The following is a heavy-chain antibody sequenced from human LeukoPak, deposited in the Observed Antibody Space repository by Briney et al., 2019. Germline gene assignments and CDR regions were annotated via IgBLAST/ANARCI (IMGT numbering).Heavy chain of an antibody. Sequence: SETLSLTCTVSGDSMSGDSWSWLRQPARKELEWIGRIYSSYFTEYNLSLDGRVTMSIDTSKNQFSLMLDSVTAADTAVYYCARVHIVTGTYFDSWGQGALVTVSS. CDR1: GDSMSGDS. V-gene: IGHV4-4*07. D-gene: IGHD3-10*01. CDR3: ARVHIVTGTYFDS. J-gene: IGHJ4*02. CDR2: IYSSYFT.